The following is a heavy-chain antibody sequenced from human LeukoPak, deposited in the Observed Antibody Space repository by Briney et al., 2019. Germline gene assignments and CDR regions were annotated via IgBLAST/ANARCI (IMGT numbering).Heavy chain of an antibody. V-gene: IGHV1-8*01. CDR1: GYTFTSYD. D-gene: IGHD5/OR15-5a*01. J-gene: IGHJ6*03. Sequence: ASVKVSCKASGYTFTSYDINWVRQATGQGLEWMVWMNPNSGNTGYAQKFQGRVTMTRNTSISTAYMELSSLRSEDTAVYYCARVSIYDAYYYYYMDVWGKGTTVTVSS. CDR3: ARVSIYDAYYYYYMDV. CDR2: MNPNSGNT.